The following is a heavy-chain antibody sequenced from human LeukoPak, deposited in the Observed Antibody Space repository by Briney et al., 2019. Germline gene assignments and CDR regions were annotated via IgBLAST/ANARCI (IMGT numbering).Heavy chain of an antibody. D-gene: IGHD3-3*01. CDR2: IIPIFGTA. V-gene: IGHV1-69*05. Sequence: ASAKVSCKASGGTFSSYAISWVRQAPGQGLEWMGGIIPIFGTANYAQKFQGRVTITTDESTSTAYMELSSLRSEDTAVYYCARVTIFGGYYYYYMDVWGKGTTVTVSS. CDR1: GGTFSSYA. CDR3: ARVTIFGGYYYYYMDV. J-gene: IGHJ6*03.